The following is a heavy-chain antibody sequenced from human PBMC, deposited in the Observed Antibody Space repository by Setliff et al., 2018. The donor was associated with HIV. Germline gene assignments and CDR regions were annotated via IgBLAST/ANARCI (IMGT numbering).Heavy chain of an antibody. CDR3: ARDLIWGFDY. V-gene: IGHV3-23*01. D-gene: IGHD3-16*01. CDR2: ISGSGSRV. CDR1: GFAFSSHA. Sequence: GSLRLSCAASGFAFSSHAMNWVRQAPGKGLEWVSAISGSGSRVDYADSVKGRFTVSRDNARSSLYLQVNSLRSDDTAVYYCARDLIWGFDYWGQGTPVTVSS. J-gene: IGHJ4*02.